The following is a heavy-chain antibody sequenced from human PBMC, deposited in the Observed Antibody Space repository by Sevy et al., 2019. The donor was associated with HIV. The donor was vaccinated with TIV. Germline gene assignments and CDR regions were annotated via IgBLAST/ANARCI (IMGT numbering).Heavy chain of an antibody. CDR1: GGSFTDYS. Sequence: SETLSLTFGVYGGSFTDYSWTWIRQPPGKGLEWSGEITHSGRTNYSPSVRRRVTMSLDTSRSQFSLRLDSVTAADKAVYYCARGDFLLVHFEAIFLRAFDSWGEGTMVTVSS. J-gene: IGHJ3*01. CDR2: ITHSGRT. CDR3: ARGDFLLVHFEAIFLRAFDS. V-gene: IGHV4-34*01. D-gene: IGHD2-8*02.